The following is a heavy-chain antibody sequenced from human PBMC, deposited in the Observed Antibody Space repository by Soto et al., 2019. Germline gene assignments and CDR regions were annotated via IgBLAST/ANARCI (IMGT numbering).Heavy chain of an antibody. D-gene: IGHD3-10*01. CDR2: INPNTGAT. Sequence: ASVKVSCKASGYSFTGYFVHWVRQAPGPGLEWMGWINPNTGATKYAQKFQGRVTMTRDTSITTAYMELSRLRSDDTAVYYCATPTPLRGAMITNINFDFWGQGTPVTSPQ. V-gene: IGHV1-2*02. CDR1: GYSFTGYF. J-gene: IGHJ4*02. CDR3: ATPTPLRGAMITNINFDF.